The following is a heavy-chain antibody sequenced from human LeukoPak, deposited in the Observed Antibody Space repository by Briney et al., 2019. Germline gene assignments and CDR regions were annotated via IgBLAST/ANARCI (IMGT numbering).Heavy chain of an antibody. CDR1: GGTFSSYA. Sequence: SVKVSCKASGGTFSSYAISWVRQAPGQGLEWMGGIIPIFGTANYAQKFQGRVTITTDESTSTAYMELSSLRSEDTAVYYCAVDSLHYYDSSGYYVAQGDYYYYYYMDVWGKGTTVTVSS. D-gene: IGHD3-22*01. J-gene: IGHJ6*03. CDR3: AVDSLHYYDSSGYYVAQGDYYYYYYMDV. V-gene: IGHV1-69*05. CDR2: IIPIFGTA.